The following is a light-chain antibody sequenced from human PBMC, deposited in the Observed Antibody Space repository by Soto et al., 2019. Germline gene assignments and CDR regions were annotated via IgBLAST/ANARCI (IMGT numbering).Light chain of an antibody. V-gene: IGKV3-11*01. Sequence: EIVLTQSPATLSLSPGERATLSCRASQSVSTYLAWYQQRPGQPPRLLIYDASSRATGIPARFSGSGSGTDFTLTISSLQPEDFATYYCQQANSFPITFGQGTRLEIK. CDR3: QQANSFPIT. CDR1: QSVSTY. CDR2: DAS. J-gene: IGKJ5*01.